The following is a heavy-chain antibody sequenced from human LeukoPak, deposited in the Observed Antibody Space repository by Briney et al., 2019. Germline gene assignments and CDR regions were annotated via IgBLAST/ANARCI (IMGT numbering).Heavy chain of an antibody. CDR3: ARDRGTMVRGVIIHDAFDI. CDR2: IYYSGST. V-gene: IGHV4-39*07. J-gene: IGHJ3*02. D-gene: IGHD3-10*01. Sequence: SETLSLTCTVSGGSISSSSYYWGWIRQPPGKGLEWIGSIYYSGSTYYNPSLKSRVTISVDTSKNQFSLKLSSVTAADTAVYYCARDRGTMVRGVIIHDAFDIWGQGTMVTVSS. CDR1: GGSISSSSYY.